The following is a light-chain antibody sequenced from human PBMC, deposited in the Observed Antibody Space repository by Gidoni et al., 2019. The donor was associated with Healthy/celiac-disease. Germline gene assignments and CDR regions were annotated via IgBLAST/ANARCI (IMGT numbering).Light chain of an antibody. J-gene: IGKJ1*01. CDR2: DAS. Sequence: DIQMTKSPSTLSASVGDRVTITCRASQGISSWLAWYQQKPGKAPKLLIYDASSLESGVPSRFSGSGSGTEFTLTISSLQPDDFATYYCQQYNSYSRTFGQGTKVEIK. V-gene: IGKV1-5*01. CDR1: QGISSW. CDR3: QQYNSYSRT.